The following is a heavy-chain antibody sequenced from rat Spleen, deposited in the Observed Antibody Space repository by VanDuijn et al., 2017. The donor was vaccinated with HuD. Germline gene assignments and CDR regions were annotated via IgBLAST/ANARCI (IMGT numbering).Heavy chain of an antibody. Sequence: EVQLVESDGDLVQPGRSLKLSCAASGFTFSNYGMHWIRQAPTKGLEWVSSITNTGVTPYYQDSVRGRFTISRDNAKNTLYLQMNSLRSEDTATYFCTRGGNYDFDYWGQGVMVTVSS. CDR3: TRGGNYDFDY. D-gene: IGHD1-10*01. J-gene: IGHJ2*01. V-gene: IGHV5S13*01. CDR1: GFTFSNYG. CDR2: ITNTGVTP.